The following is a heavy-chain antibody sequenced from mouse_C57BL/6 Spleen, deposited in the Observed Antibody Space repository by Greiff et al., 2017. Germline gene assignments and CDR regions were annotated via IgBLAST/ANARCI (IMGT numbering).Heavy chain of an antibody. CDR1: GYSFTGYY. D-gene: IGHD2-3*01. V-gene: IGHV1-42*01. Sequence: EVKLQESGPELVKPGASVKISCKASGYSFTGYYMNWVKQSPEKSLEWIGEINPSTGGTTYNQKFKAKATLTVDKSSSTAYMQLKSLTSEDSAVYYCARLDVDGYSYYWGQGTTLTVSS. CDR3: ARLDVDGYSYY. CDR2: INPSTGGT. J-gene: IGHJ2*01.